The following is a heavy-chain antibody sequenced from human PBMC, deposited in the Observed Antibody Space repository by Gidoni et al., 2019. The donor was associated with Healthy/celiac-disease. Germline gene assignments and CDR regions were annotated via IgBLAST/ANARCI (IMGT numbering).Heavy chain of an antibody. D-gene: IGHD2-21*02. V-gene: IGHV3-30-3*01. CDR3: ARENGGDSAYFDY. J-gene: IGHJ4*02. Sequence: QVQLVESGGGVVQPGRSLSFPCAASGFTFSSYAMPWVRQAPGKGLEWVAVISYDGSNKYYADSVKGRFTISRDNSKNTLYLQMNSLRAEDTAVYYCARENGGDSAYFDYWGQGTLVTVSS. CDR2: ISYDGSNK. CDR1: GFTFSSYA.